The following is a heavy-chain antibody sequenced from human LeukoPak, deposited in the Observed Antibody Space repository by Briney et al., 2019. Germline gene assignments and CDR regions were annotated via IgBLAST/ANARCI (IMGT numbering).Heavy chain of an antibody. Sequence: GGSLRLSCAASGFTFRSYAMSWVRQAPGKGLEWVSAICGSGGSTYYADSVRGRFTISRDNSKNTLYLHMNSLRAEDTALYYCARNYYEPTYDYYFDCWGQGTLVTVSS. CDR2: ICGSGGST. CDR1: GFTFRSYA. CDR3: ARNYYEPTYDYYFDC. D-gene: IGHD1-26*01. V-gene: IGHV3-23*01. J-gene: IGHJ4*02.